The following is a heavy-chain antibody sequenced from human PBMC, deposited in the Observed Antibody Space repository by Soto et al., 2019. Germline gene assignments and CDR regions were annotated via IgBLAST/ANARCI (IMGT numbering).Heavy chain of an antibody. CDR2: IDPSDSYT. CDR1: GYSFTSYW. CDR3: ASHDDYGDSHYYGMDV. Sequence: GESLKISCKGSGYSFTSYWISWVRQMPGKGLEWMGRIDPSDSYTNYSPSFQGHVTISADKSISTAYLQWSSLKASDTAMYYCASHDDYGDSHYYGMDVWGQGTTVTVSS. V-gene: IGHV5-10-1*01. J-gene: IGHJ6*02. D-gene: IGHD4-17*01.